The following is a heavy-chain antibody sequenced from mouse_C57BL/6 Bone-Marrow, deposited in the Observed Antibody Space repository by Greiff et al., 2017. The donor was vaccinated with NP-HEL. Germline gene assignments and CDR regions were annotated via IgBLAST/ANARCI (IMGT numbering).Heavy chain of an antibody. CDR3: ARYPDYYGSSWYFDV. D-gene: IGHD1-1*01. Sequence: EVKLEESGPGLAKPSQTLSLTCSVTGYSITSDYWNWIRKFPGNKLEYMGYISYSGSTYYNPSLKSRISITRDTSNNQYYLQLNSVTTEETATYYCARYPDYYGSSWYFDVWGTGTTVTVSS. J-gene: IGHJ1*03. CDR2: ISYSGST. V-gene: IGHV3-8*01. CDR1: GYSITSDY.